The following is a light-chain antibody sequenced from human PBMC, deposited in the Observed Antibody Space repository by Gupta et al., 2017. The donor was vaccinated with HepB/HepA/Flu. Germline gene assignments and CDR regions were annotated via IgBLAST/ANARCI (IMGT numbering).Light chain of an antibody. Sequence: DIQFTQSPSFLSASVGDRVTITCRASQGISSYLAWYQQKPGIAPKLLIYAASTLQSGVPSRFSGSGSGTEFTLTISSLQPEDFATYYRQQLNRYPFTFGPGTKVDI. J-gene: IGKJ3*01. CDR3: QQLNRYPFT. V-gene: IGKV1-9*01. CDR2: AAS. CDR1: QGISSY.